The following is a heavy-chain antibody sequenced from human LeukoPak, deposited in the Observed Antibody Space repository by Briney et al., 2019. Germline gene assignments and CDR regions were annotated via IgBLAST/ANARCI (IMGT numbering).Heavy chain of an antibody. CDR2: MNPNTGQT. J-gene: IGHJ5*02. CDR1: GYTFTSYD. V-gene: IGHV1-8*01. Sequence: APVKVSCKASGYTFTSYDLNWVRQATGQGLEWVGWMNPNTGQTGFAQNFQGRVTMTRDTSIGTAYMELSSLRFEDTAVYYCARDSGANSGWFDPWGQGTPVTVSS. CDR3: ARDSGANSGWFDP. D-gene: IGHD4-23*01.